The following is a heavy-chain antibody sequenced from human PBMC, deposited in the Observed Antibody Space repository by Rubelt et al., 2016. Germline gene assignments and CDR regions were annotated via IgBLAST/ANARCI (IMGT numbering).Heavy chain of an antibody. Sequence: VQLEQSGAEVKTPGASVKLSCRASVYTFTAYGISWVRQAPGQGLEWLGWNNTYTEETNYAQKFQGRLTMTTDKSTNTAYMELRSLRSDDTAVYYCARNKIRGLFDFWGQGTLVSVSS. CDR1: VYTFTAYG. CDR3: ARNKIRGLFDF. J-gene: IGHJ4*02. D-gene: IGHD1/OR15-1a*01. V-gene: IGHV1-18*01. CDR2: NNTYTEET.